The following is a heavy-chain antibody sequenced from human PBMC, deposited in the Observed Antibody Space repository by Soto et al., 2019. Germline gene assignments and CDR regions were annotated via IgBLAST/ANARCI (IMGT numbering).Heavy chain of an antibody. J-gene: IGHJ4*02. D-gene: IGHD3-22*01. V-gene: IGHV5-10-1*01. Sequence: GESLKISCKGSGYSFTSYWISWVRQMPGKGLEWMGRIDPSDSYTNYSPSFQGHVTISADKSISTAYLQWSSLKASDTAMYYCARRYYYDSSGYYAHFDYWGQGTLVTVSS. CDR1: GYSFTSYW. CDR3: ARRYYYDSSGYYAHFDY. CDR2: IDPSDSYT.